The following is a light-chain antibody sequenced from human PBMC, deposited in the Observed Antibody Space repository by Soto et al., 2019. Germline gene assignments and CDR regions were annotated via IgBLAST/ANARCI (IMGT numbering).Light chain of an antibody. J-gene: IGKJ5*01. V-gene: IGKV3-11*01. CDR1: QSVSSY. CDR3: HQRSNWPIT. Sequence: EIVLTQSPANLSLSPGESALLSCRASQSVSSYLAWDPQKPGQAPRLLIYDAYNRATGIPATFSGSGSGTPFTHNISSLAPADFAVYYCHQRSNWPITFGQGTDWRL. CDR2: DAY.